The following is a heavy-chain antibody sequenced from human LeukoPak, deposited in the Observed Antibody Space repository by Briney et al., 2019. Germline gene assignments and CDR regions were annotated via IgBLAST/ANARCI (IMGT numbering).Heavy chain of an antibody. J-gene: IGHJ4*02. CDR3: AKDHGSSDWYYFDY. CDR1: GFTFSSYS. V-gene: IGHV3-48*01. D-gene: IGHD6-13*01. Sequence: GGSLRLSCAASGFTFSSYSMNWVRQAPGKGLEWVSYISSSSSTIYYADSVKGRFTISRDNSKNTLYLQMNTLRADDTAVYYCAKDHGSSDWYYFDYWGQGTLVTVSS. CDR2: ISSSSSTI.